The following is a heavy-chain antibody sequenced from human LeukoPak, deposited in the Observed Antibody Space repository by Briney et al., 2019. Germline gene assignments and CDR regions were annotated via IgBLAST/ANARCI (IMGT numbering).Heavy chain of an antibody. CDR2: ISSSGST. Sequence: SETLSLTCTVSGDSISSGDYYWSWIRQPAGKGLEWIGRISSSGSTNYNPSLKSRVSISVDTSKNQFSLKLSSVTAADTAVYYCARILLWFGEVTHFDSWGQGTLVTVSS. D-gene: IGHD3-10*01. J-gene: IGHJ4*02. V-gene: IGHV4-61*02. CDR3: ARILLWFGEVTHFDS. CDR1: GDSISSGDYY.